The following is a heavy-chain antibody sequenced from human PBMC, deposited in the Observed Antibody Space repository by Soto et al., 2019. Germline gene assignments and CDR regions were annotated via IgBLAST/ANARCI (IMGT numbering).Heavy chain of an antibody. J-gene: IGHJ6*02. CDR2: ISYDGSNK. Sequence: QVQLVESGGGVVQPGRSLRLSCAASGFTFSSYGMHWVRQAPGKGLEWVAVISYDGSNKYYADSVKGRFTISRDNSKNTLYLQMNSLRAEDTAVYYCAKVDDFWSSYGMDVWGQGTTVTVSS. D-gene: IGHD3-3*01. CDR1: GFTFSSYG. V-gene: IGHV3-30*18. CDR3: AKVDDFWSSYGMDV.